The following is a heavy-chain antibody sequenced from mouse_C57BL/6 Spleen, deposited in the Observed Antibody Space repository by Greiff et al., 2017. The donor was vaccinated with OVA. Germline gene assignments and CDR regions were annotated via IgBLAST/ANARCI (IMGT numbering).Heavy chain of an antibody. V-gene: IGHV1-69*01. J-gene: IGHJ1*03. CDR3: ARRSNHWYFDV. CDR1: GYTFTSYW. D-gene: IGHD2-5*01. Sequence: QVQLQQPGAELVMPGASVKLSCKASGYTFTSYWMHWVKQRPGQGLEWIGEIDPSDSYTNYNQKFKGKSTLTVDKSSSTAYMQLSSLTSEDSAVYYCARRSNHWYFDVWGTGTTVTVSS. CDR2: IDPSDSYT.